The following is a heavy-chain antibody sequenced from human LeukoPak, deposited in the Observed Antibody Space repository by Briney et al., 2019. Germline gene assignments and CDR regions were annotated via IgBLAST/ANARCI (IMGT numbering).Heavy chain of an antibody. CDR1: GGSFSGYY. CDR2: INHSGST. J-gene: IGHJ4*02. CDR3: ARGSGYFLVD. D-gene: IGHD3-22*01. Sequence: PSETLSLTCAVYGGSFSGYYWSWIRQPPGKGLEWIGEINHSGSTNYNPSLKSRVTISVDTSKNQFSLKLSSVTAADTAVYYCARGSGYFLVDSGQGTLVTVSS. V-gene: IGHV4-34*01.